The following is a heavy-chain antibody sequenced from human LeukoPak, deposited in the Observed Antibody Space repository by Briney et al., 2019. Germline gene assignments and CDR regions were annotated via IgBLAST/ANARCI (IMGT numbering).Heavy chain of an antibody. CDR2: FDPEDGET. D-gene: IGHD6-13*01. V-gene: IGHV1-24*01. CDR1: GYTLTELS. CDR3: ATSRAEVAAAGIFDY. Sequence: ASVKVSCKVSGYTLTELSTHWVRQAPGKGLEWMGGFDPEDGETIYAQKFQGRVTMTEDTSTDTAYMELSSLRSEDTAVYYCATSRAEVAAAGIFDYWGQGTLVTVSS. J-gene: IGHJ4*02.